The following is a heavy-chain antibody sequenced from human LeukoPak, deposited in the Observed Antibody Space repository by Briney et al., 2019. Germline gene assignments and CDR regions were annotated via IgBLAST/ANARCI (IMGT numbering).Heavy chain of an antibody. D-gene: IGHD4-23*01. CDR1: GFTFSNYE. V-gene: IGHV3-48*03. J-gene: IGHJ4*02. CDR3: ARRSATVVTRTFDY. Sequence: PGGSLRLSCAVSGFTFSNYEMNWVRQAPGKGLECVSYISSSGSTIYYADSVKGRFTISRDNAKNSLYLQMNSLRAEDTAVYYCARRSATVVTRTFDYWGQGTLVTVSS. CDR2: ISSSGSTI.